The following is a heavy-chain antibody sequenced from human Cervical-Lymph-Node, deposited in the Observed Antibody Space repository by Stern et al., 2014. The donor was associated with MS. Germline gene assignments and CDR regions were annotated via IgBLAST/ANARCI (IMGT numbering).Heavy chain of an antibody. CDR1: GGTFSSYA. J-gene: IGHJ6*02. Sequence: VQLVQSGAEVKKPGSSVKVSCKASGGTFSSYAISWVRQAPGQGLEWMGGIIPIFGTANYAQKFQGRVTITADESTSTAYMELSSLRSEDTAVYYCATGDITIFGVVTPYYYYGMDVWGQGTTVTVSS. CDR2: IIPIFGTA. V-gene: IGHV1-69*01. D-gene: IGHD3-3*01. CDR3: ATGDITIFGVVTPYYYYGMDV.